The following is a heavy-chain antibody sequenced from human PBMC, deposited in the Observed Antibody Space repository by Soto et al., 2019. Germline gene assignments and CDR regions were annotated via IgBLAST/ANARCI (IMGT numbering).Heavy chain of an antibody. J-gene: IGHJ4*02. Sequence: VGSLRLSCAASGFTFSSYSMNWVRQAPGKGLEWVSSISSSSSYIYYADSVKGRFTISRDNAKNSLYLQMNSLRAEDTAVYYCARVWVITGTLFSPSCFDYWGQGTLVTVSS. V-gene: IGHV3-21*01. CDR2: ISSSSSYI. CDR3: ARVWVITGTLFSPSCFDY. CDR1: GFTFSSYS. D-gene: IGHD1-20*01.